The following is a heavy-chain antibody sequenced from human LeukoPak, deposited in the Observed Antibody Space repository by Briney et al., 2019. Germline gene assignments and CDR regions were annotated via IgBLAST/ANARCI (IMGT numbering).Heavy chain of an antibody. CDR2: IYSGGTT. D-gene: IGHD6-19*01. V-gene: IGHV3-66*01. CDR1: GFTFSSYC. J-gene: IGHJ6*02. Sequence: PGGSLRLSCAASGFTFSSYCMSWVRQAPGRGLEWVSVIYSGGTTYYADSVKGRFTISRDNSKNTLYLQRNSLRVEDTAVYYCARAGYSSGWYGDYYYGMDVWGQGTTVTVSS. CDR3: ARAGYSSGWYGDYYYGMDV.